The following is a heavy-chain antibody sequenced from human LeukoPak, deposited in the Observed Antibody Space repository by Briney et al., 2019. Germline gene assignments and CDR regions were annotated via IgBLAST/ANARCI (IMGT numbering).Heavy chain of an antibody. J-gene: IGHJ6*03. V-gene: IGHV4-34*01. CDR1: GGSFSGYY. CDR3: ARRLYYYDSSGYFYQHYYYYYMDV. Sequence: SETLSLTCAVYGGSFSGYYWSWIRQSPGKGLEWIGEINHSGSSNYNPSLKSRVTVSVDTSKNQFSLKLSSVTAADTAVYYCARRLYYYDSSGYFYQHYYYYYMDVWGEGTTVTVSS. D-gene: IGHD3-22*01. CDR2: INHSGSS.